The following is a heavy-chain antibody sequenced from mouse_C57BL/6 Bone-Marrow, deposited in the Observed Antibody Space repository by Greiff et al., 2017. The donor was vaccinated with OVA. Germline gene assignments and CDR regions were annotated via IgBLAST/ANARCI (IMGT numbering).Heavy chain of an antibody. CDR1: GFNIKDDY. J-gene: IGHJ3*01. V-gene: IGHV14-4*01. Sequence: DVKLVESGAELVRPGASVKLSCTASGFNIKDDYMHWVKQRPEQGLEWIGWIDPENGDTEYASKFQGKATITADTSSNTAYLQLSSLTSEDTAVYYCTTPELGRFAYWGQGTLVTVSA. D-gene: IGHD4-1*01. CDR3: TTPELGRFAY. CDR2: IDPENGDT.